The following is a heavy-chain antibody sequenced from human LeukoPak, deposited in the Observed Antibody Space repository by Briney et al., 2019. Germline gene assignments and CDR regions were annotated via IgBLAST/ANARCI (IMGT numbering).Heavy chain of an antibody. V-gene: IGHV2-5*01. J-gene: IGHJ2*01. CDR1: GFSLSTSGVG. D-gene: IGHD6-13*01. CDR2: IYWNDDK. CDR3: AHSRSFTAAGAPFGL. Sequence: SGPTLVKPTQTLTLTCTFSGFSLSTSGVGVGWIRQPPGKALEWLALIYWNDDKRYSPSLNSSLTITKDTPKNQVVLTMTNMDPVDTATYYCAHSRSFTAAGAPFGLWGRGTLVTVSS.